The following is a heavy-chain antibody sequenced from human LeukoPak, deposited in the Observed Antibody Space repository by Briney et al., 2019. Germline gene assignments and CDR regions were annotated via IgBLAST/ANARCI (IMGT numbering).Heavy chain of an antibody. J-gene: IGHJ6*02. CDR3: ARDSRYSYGSGGMDV. CDR1: GGSIGSFY. D-gene: IGHD3-10*01. CDR2: VYYTGSI. V-gene: IGHV4-59*01. Sequence: SETLSLTCTVSGGSIGSFYWTWIRQTPRKGLEWIGSVYYTGSINYNPSLKSRVTISIDTSRSQFSLKLTSVTVADTAVYYCARDSRYSYGSGGMDVWGQGTTVTVSS.